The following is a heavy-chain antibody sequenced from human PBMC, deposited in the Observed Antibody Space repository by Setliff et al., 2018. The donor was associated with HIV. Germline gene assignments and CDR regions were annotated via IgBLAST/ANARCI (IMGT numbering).Heavy chain of an antibody. J-gene: IGHJ4*02. CDR1: GFSFRNYA. CDR3: AQDPRPDYTGQYFFFAY. CDR2: ISGRGDNT. V-gene: IGHV3-23*01. Sequence: LRLSCTASGFSFRNYAMSWVRQAPGKGLEWVSAISGRGDNTYYTDSVKGRFTISRDTSKNTFYLEMNSLRAEDTAVYYCAQDPRPDYTGQYFFFAYWGQGALVTVSS. D-gene: IGHD2-2*02.